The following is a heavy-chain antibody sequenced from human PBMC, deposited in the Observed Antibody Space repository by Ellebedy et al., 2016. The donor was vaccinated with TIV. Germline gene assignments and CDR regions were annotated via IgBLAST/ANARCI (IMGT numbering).Heavy chain of an antibody. CDR1: GFTFRQYA. J-gene: IGHJ4*02. CDR3: VKPGSPVLLWFGETK. CDR2: ISHSGGKT. V-gene: IGHV3-23*01. Sequence: PGGSLRLSCEVSGFTFRQYAMSWVRQAPGKGLEWVSSISHSGGKTYYADSVKGRFTISRENSKTRLYLKMNSLRAEDTAVYYCVKPGSPVLLWFGETKWGQGTPVTVSS. D-gene: IGHD3-10*01.